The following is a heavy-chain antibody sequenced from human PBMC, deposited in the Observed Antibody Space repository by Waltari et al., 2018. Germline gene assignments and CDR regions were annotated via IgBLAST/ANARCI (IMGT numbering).Heavy chain of an antibody. V-gene: IGHV4-61*02. Sequence: QVQLQESGPGLVKPSQTLSLTCTVSGGSISSGSYYWRWIRQPAGKGLEWIGRIYTSGSTNYNPSLKSRVTISVDTSKNQFSLKLSSVTAADTAVYYCARVIVVVPAASGGVGAFDIWGQGTMVTVSS. CDR2: IYTSGST. D-gene: IGHD2-2*01. J-gene: IGHJ3*02. CDR1: GGSISSGSYY. CDR3: ARVIVVVPAASGGVGAFDI.